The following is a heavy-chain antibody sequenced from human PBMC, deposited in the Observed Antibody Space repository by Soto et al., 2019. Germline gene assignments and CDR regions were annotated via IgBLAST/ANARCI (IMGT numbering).Heavy chain of an antibody. CDR2: ISAYNGNT. CDR1: GYTFTSYG. D-gene: IGHD6-19*01. V-gene: IGHV1-18*01. Sequence: QVQLVQSGAEVKKPGDSVKVSCKASGYTFTSYGISWVRQAPGQGLEWMGWISAYNGNTNYAQKLQGSVTMTTDTYTSTAYIELRSRRSDDTAVYYCARYGSGLAYDYWGPGTLATVSS. CDR3: ARYGSGLAYDY. J-gene: IGHJ4*02.